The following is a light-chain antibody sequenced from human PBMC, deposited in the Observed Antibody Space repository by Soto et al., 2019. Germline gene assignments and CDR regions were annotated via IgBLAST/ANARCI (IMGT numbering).Light chain of an antibody. Sequence: EIVLTQSPGTLSLSPGERATLSCRASQSVSNNYLAWYQQKPGQAPRLLIYGASNRATGIPDRFSGSGSGTDFTLTISRLEPEDFAIYYCQQGSDWPPRYTFGQGTKLEI. CDR3: QQGSDWPPRYT. V-gene: IGKV3D-20*02. CDR1: QSVSNNY. CDR2: GAS. J-gene: IGKJ2*01.